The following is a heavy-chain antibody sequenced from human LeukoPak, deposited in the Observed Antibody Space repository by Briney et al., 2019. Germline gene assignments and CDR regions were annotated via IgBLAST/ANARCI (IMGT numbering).Heavy chain of an antibody. V-gene: IGHV3-23*01. Sequence: PGGSLRLSCAASGFTFSSYAMSWVRQAPGKGLEWVSAISGSGGSTYYADSVKGRFTISRDNSKNTLYLQMNSLRAEDTAVYYCARDGEVYNWNYRLYYYYYMDVWGKGTTVTVSS. CDR1: GFTFSSYA. J-gene: IGHJ6*03. D-gene: IGHD1-7*01. CDR2: ISGSGGST. CDR3: ARDGEVYNWNYRLYYYYYMDV.